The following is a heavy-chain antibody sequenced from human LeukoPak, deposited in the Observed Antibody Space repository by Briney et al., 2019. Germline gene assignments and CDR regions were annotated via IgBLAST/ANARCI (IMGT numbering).Heavy chain of an antibody. CDR2: ISWNSGSI. V-gene: IGHV3-9*01. CDR1: GFTFDDYA. Sequence: GGSLRLSCAASGFTFDDYAMHWVRQARGKGLEWVSGISWNSGSIGYADSVKGRFTISRDNAKNSLYLQMNSLRAEDTALYYCARDQWLDSYFDYWGQGTLVTVSS. CDR3: ARDQWLDSYFDY. D-gene: IGHD6-19*01. J-gene: IGHJ4*02.